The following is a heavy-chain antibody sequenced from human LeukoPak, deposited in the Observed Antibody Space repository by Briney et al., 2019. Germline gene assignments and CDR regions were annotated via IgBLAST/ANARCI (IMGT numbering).Heavy chain of an antibody. V-gene: IGHV5-51*01. Sequence: GESLKISCKGSGYRLSRYLIGWVRQMPGKSLEWMGIIYPGDSDTRYSPSFQGQVIISTDKSISTAYLQWSSLKASDTAMYYCARGAYSYGSLEYFDNWGQGTPVTVSS. CDR1: GYRLSRYL. CDR2: IYPGDSDT. D-gene: IGHD5-18*01. J-gene: IGHJ4*02. CDR3: ARGAYSYGSLEYFDN.